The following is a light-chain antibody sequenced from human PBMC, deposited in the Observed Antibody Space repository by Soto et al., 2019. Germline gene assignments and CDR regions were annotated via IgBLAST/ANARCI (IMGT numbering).Light chain of an antibody. CDR1: QSVSTN. V-gene: IGKV3-15*01. Sequence: EIEMTQSPATLPVSPGERATLSCRASQSVSTNLAWYQQKPGQAPRLLIYGASTRAPGFPARFTGSGSGTEFTRTIRSLQSEDFAVYYCQQYNDWPSNTFGQGTKLEIK. CDR3: QQYNDWPSNT. J-gene: IGKJ2*01. CDR2: GAS.